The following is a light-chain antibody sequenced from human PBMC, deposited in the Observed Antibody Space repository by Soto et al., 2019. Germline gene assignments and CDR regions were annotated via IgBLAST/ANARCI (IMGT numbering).Light chain of an antibody. Sequence: DIQMTQSPSSLSASVGDRVTITRRASQSVSNYLHWYQQKPGKAPNLLIYDASTLQSGVPSRFRGGASGTDFTLTISSLQLDDFATYYCQQSYNTPLTFGQGTKVDI. CDR2: DAS. J-gene: IGKJ1*01. CDR3: QQSYNTPLT. V-gene: IGKV1-39*01. CDR1: QSVSNY.